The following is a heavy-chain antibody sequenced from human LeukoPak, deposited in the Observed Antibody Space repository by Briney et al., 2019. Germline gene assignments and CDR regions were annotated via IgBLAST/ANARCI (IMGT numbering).Heavy chain of an antibody. CDR1: GFTFSSYW. J-gene: IGHJ4*02. CDR3: ARVRWLQSSFSLDY. CDR2: IKQDGSEK. Sequence: GSLRLSCAASGFTFSSYWMSWVRQAPGKGLEWVANIKQDGSEKYYVDSVKGRFTISRDNAKNSLYLQMNSLRAEDTAVYYCARVRWLQSSFSLDYWGQGTLVTVSS. V-gene: IGHV3-7*01. D-gene: IGHD5-24*01.